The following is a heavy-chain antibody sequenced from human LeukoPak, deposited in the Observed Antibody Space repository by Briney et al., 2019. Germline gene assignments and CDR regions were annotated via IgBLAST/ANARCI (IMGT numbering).Heavy chain of an antibody. Sequence: ASVKVSCKASGYTFTSYGISWVRQAPGQGLEWMGIINPSGGSTSYAQKFQGRVTMTRDTSTSTVYMELSSLRSEDTAVYYCARGSGNGFDYWGQGTLVTVSS. V-gene: IGHV1-46*01. CDR1: GYTFTSYG. D-gene: IGHD2-8*01. CDR3: ARGSGNGFDY. J-gene: IGHJ4*02. CDR2: INPSGGST.